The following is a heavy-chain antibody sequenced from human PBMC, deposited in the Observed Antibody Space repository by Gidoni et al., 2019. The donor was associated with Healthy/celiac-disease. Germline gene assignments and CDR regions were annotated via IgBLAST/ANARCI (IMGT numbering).Heavy chain of an antibody. CDR1: GGSISSSSYY. J-gene: IGHJ4*02. CDR2: IYYSGST. CDR3: ARLYKDFWSGYLYYFDY. V-gene: IGHV4-39*01. D-gene: IGHD3-3*02. Sequence: QLQLQESGPGLVKPSETLSLTCPVSGGSISSSSYYWGWIRQPPGKGLEWIGSIYYSGSTYYNPSLKSRVTISVDTSKNQFSLKLSSVTAADTAVYYCARLYKDFWSGYLYYFDYWGQGTLVTVSS.